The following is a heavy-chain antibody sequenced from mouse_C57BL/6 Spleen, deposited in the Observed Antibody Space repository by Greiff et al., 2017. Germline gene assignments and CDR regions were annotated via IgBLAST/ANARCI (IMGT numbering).Heavy chain of an antibody. CDR2: INPGSGGT. Sequence: VQLQQSGAELVRPGTSVKVSCKASGYAFTNYLIEWVKQRPGQGLEWIGVINPGSGGTNYNEKFKGKATLTADKSSSTAYMQLSSLTSEDSAVYFCASRGTTVVARGAMDYWGQGTSVTVSS. CDR3: ASRGTTVVARGAMDY. V-gene: IGHV1-54*01. J-gene: IGHJ4*01. D-gene: IGHD1-1*01. CDR1: GYAFTNYL.